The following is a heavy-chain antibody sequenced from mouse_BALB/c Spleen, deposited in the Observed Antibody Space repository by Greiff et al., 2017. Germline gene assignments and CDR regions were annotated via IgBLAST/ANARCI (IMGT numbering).Heavy chain of an antibody. Sequence: EVQLVESGGDLVKPGGSLKLSCAASGFTFSSYGMSWVRQTPDKRLEWVATISSGGSYTYYPDSVKGRFTISRDNAKNTLYLQMSSLKSEDTAMYYCARPGDGSSYEGYFDVWGAGTTVTVSS. J-gene: IGHJ1*01. CDR1: GFTFSSYG. CDR2: ISSGGSYT. CDR3: ARPGDGSSYEGYFDV. D-gene: IGHD1-1*01. V-gene: IGHV5-6*01.